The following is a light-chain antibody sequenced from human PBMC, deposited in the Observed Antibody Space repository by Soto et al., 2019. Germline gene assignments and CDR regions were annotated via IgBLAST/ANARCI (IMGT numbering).Light chain of an antibody. CDR2: EVD. J-gene: IGLJ2*01. CDR3: CSYANSITFVI. Sequence: QSALTQPASVSGSPGQSISITCTGTSSDVGSYNLVSWYQQHPGKAPKLMIYEVDKRPSGVSNRFSGSKSGNTASLTISGLQAEVEADYYCCSYANSITFVIFGGGTKLTVL. CDR1: SSDVGSYNL. V-gene: IGLV2-23*02.